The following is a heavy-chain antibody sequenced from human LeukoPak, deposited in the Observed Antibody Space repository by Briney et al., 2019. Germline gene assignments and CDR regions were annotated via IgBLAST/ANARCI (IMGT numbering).Heavy chain of an antibody. Sequence: SETLSLTCAVSGGSISSGGYYWSWIRQPPGKGLEWIGYIYHSGSTYYNPSLKSRVTISVDRSKNQFSLKLSSVTAADTAVYYCARDGRLSGWFDPWGQGTLVTVSS. CDR2: IYHSGST. V-gene: IGHV4-30-2*01. D-gene: IGHD6-25*01. CDR1: GGSISSGGYY. J-gene: IGHJ5*02. CDR3: ARDGRLSGWFDP.